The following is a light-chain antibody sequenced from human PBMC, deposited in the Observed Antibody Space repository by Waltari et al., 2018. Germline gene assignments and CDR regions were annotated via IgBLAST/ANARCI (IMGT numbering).Light chain of an antibody. CDR1: QRVSSA. J-gene: IGKJ1*01. Sequence: EIVLTQSPGTLSLSPGERATLSCRSSQRVSSALACYQQTPGQAPRLLIYGASNRATGIPDRFSGSGSGTDFSLIISRLEPEDFAVYYCQHYVSLPVTFGQGTKVEIK. CDR3: QHYVSLPVT. CDR2: GAS. V-gene: IGKV3-20*01.